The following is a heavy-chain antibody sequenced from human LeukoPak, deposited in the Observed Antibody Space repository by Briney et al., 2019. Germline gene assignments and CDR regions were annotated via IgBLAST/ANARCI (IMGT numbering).Heavy chain of an antibody. CDR1: GFTFDDYD. J-gene: IGHJ5*02. Sequence: GSLRLSCAASGFTFDDYDMSWIRQPPGKGLEWIGEINHSGSTNYNPSLKSRVTISVDTSKNQFSLKLSSVTAADTAVYYCARGLRDGYTPAWGQGTLVTVSS. CDR3: ARGLRDGYTPA. D-gene: IGHD5-24*01. V-gene: IGHV4-34*01. CDR2: INHSGST.